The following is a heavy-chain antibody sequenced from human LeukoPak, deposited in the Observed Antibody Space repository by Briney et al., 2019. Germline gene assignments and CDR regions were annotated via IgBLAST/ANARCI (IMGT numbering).Heavy chain of an antibody. CDR1: GFTFSSYE. J-gene: IGHJ5*02. CDR3: ARDRIASGYCSSTSCYKGNWFDP. D-gene: IGHD2-2*02. Sequence: HSGGSLRLSCAASGFTFSSYEMNWVRQAPGKGLEWVSYISSSGSTIYYADSVKGRFTISRDNAKNSLYLQMNSLRAEDTAVYYCARDRIASGYCSSTSCYKGNWFDPWGQGTLVTVSS. CDR2: ISSSGSTI. V-gene: IGHV3-48*03.